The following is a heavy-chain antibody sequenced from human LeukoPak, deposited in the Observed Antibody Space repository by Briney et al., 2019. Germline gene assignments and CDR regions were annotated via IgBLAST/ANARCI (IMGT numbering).Heavy chain of an antibody. CDR3: AKDRGRGYSYGYGYYFDY. D-gene: IGHD5-18*01. CDR2: IRYDGSNK. J-gene: IGHJ4*02. V-gene: IGHV3-30*02. Sequence: GGSLRLSCAASGFTFSSYAMSWVRQAPGKGLEWVAFIRYDGSNKYYADSAKGRFTISRDNSKNTLYLQMNSLRAEDTAVYYCAKDRGRGYSYGYGYYFDYWGQGTLVTVSS. CDR1: GFTFSSYA.